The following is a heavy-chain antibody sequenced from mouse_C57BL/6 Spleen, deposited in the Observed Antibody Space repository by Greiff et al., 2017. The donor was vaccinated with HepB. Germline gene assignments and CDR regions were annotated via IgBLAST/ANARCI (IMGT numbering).Heavy chain of an antibody. V-gene: IGHV1-69*01. D-gene: IGHD1-1*02. J-gene: IGHJ2*01. Sequence: QVQLQQPGAELVMPGASVKLSCKASGYTFTSYWMHWVKQRPGQGLEWIGEIDPSDSYTNYNQKFKGKSTLTVDKSSSTAYMQLSSLTSEDSAVYYCAREGIWSKDFDYWGQGTTLTVSS. CDR1: GYTFTSYW. CDR3: AREGIWSKDFDY. CDR2: IDPSDSYT.